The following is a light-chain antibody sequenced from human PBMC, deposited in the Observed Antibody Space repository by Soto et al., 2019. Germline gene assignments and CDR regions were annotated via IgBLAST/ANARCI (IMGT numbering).Light chain of an antibody. J-gene: IGLJ2*01. CDR1: SSNIGAGYD. V-gene: IGLV1-40*01. CDR2: GNS. CDR3: QSFDSSLRVL. Sequence: QSVLTQPPSVSGAPGQRVTISCTGSSSNIGAGYDVHWYQQLPGTAPKLLIYGNSNRPSGVPDRFSGSKSGTSASLALTGLRVEDEGVYYCQSFDSSLRVLFGVGTK.